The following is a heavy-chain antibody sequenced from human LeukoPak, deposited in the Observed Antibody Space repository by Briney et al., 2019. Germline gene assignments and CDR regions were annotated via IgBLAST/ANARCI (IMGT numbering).Heavy chain of an antibody. V-gene: IGHV3-30-3*01. D-gene: IGHD6-6*01. CDR2: ISYDGSNK. J-gene: IGHJ3*02. CDR1: GFTFSSYA. Sequence: GGSLRLSCAASGFTFSSYAMHWVRQAPGKGLEWVAVISYDGSNKYYADSVKGTFTISRENSKNTLSLQLNSLRAEDTAVYYCARTGIAARPGAFDIWGHGTMVTVSS. CDR3: ARTGIAARPGAFDI.